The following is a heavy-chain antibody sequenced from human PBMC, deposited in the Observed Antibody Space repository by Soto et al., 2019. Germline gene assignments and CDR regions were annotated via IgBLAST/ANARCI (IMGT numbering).Heavy chain of an antibody. J-gene: IGHJ6*03. V-gene: IGHV1-8*01. CDR2: VNPGSGYK. Sequence: QVQLVQSGAEVKKPGASVRVSCKASGYVFPSYDITWVRQAPGHGLEWMGWVNPGSGYKGYAQNLQGRVTLTRNMSISTVYMELSSLRSEDTAVYYCAGADPRHYYMDVWGKGTTVTVSS. CDR3: AGADPRHYYMDV. CDR1: GYVFPSYD.